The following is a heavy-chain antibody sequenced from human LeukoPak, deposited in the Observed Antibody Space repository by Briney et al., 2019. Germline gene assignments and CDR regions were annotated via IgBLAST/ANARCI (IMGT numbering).Heavy chain of an antibody. J-gene: IGHJ3*02. CDR1: GYTFTSYG. V-gene: IGHV1-18*01. CDR3: ARDSKVVAAIIVRPDAFDI. D-gene: IGHD2-15*01. CDR2: ISAYNGNT. Sequence: ASVKVSCKASGYTFTSYGISWVRQAPGQGLEWMGWISAYNGNTNYAQKLQGRVTMTTDTSTSTAYMELRSLRSDDTAVYYCARDSKVVAAIIVRPDAFDIWGQGTMVTVSS.